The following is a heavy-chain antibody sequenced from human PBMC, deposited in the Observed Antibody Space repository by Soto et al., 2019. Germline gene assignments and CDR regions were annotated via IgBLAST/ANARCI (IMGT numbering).Heavy chain of an antibody. CDR2: ITANGDYT. D-gene: IGHD6-13*01. CDR1: GFTFSNYA. J-gene: IGHJ4*02. CDR3: AKDAMAIAAFLFDF. V-gene: IGHV3-23*01. Sequence: EVQLLESGGGLVQPGGSLRLSCAASGFTFSNYAMSWVRQAPGKGLEWVSVITANGDYTYYADSVKGRFTISRDISKNSLFLQLNSRRAEDTAIYYFAKDAMAIAAFLFDFWGQGALVTVSS.